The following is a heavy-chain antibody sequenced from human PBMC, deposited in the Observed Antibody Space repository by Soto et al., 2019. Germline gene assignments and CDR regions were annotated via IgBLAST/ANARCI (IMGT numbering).Heavy chain of an antibody. CDR1: GVTFSNVW. CDR3: TTGLRWFGEF. J-gene: IGHJ4*02. V-gene: IGHV3-15*01. Sequence: EVQLVESGGGLVIPGGSLRLSCAASGVTFSNVWVTWVRQAPGRGLEWVGRIKSNAYGGAIDYAAPVKGRFTISRDDSRTTVYLQLNSLKTEDTAVYHCTTGLRWFGEFWGQGSRVTVSS. CDR2: IKSNAYGGAI. D-gene: IGHD3-10*01.